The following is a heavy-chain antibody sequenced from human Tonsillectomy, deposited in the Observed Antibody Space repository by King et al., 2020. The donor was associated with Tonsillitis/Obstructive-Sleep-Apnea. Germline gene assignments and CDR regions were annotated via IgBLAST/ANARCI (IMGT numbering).Heavy chain of an antibody. Sequence: VTLKESGPTLVKPTQTLTLTCTFSGFSLSTSGVGVGWVRQPPGKALEWLALIYWDDDKRYSPSLKSRLTITKDTSKNQVVLTMTKMDPVDTATYYFAHTPKSIYDFWSGYDYYYYYMDVWGKGTTVTVSS. CDR2: IYWDDDK. V-gene: IGHV2-5*02. J-gene: IGHJ6*03. CDR3: AHTPKSIYDFWSGYDYYYYYMDV. D-gene: IGHD3-3*01. CDR1: GFSLSTSGVG.